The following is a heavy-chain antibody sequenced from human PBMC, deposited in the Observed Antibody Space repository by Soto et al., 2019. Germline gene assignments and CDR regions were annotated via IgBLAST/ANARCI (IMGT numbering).Heavy chain of an antibody. V-gene: IGHV3-23*01. D-gene: IGHD3-22*01. J-gene: IGHJ1*01. CDR3: AKQIYYDSSP. Sequence: VVLLRVCWGAAGGKSRSYGGSWVRQAPGKGLEWVSAISGGGVSTYYADSVKGRFTISRDNSKNTLYLQMNSLRAEDTAVYYCAKQIYYDSSPGGQCTLVTVSS. CDR1: GGKSRSYG. CDR2: ISGGGVST.